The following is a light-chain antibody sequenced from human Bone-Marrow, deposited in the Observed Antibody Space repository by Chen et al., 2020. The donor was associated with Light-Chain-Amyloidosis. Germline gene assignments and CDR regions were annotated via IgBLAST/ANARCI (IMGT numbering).Light chain of an antibody. CDR1: QTISSHY. V-gene: IGKV3-20*01. CDR3: QQYGTSPLT. CDR2: GSS. Sequence: EIVLTQSPGTLSLSPGEGANLSCRASQTISSHYLTWYQQKFGQAPRLLIYGSSSSATGIPDRFTGSGSGTDFTLTINRLEPEDFAMYYCQQYGTSPLTFGGGPKVEIK. J-gene: IGKJ4*01.